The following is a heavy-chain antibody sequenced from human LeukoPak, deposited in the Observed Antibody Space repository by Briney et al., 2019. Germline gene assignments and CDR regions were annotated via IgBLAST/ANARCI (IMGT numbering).Heavy chain of an antibody. CDR1: GGTFSSYA. CDR2: VSPYNSDT. CDR3: AKDWHILTGRNCFDP. J-gene: IGHJ5*02. D-gene: IGHD3-9*01. V-gene: IGHV1-18*01. Sequence: ASVKVSCKASGGTFSSYAISWVRQAPGQGLEWMGWVSPYNSDTNYAQKFQGRVTMSTDPSTNTAYMELRSLRFDDTAIYYCAKDWHILTGRNCFDPWGQGTLVTVSS.